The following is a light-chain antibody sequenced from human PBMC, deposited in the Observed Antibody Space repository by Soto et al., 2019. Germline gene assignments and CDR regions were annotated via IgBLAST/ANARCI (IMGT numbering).Light chain of an antibody. CDR2: KAS. V-gene: IGKV1-5*03. CDR3: QQYNSFPYS. Sequence: DIQMTQFPSTLSASVGDRVSITCRASQSIFSWLAWYQQKPGKAPKLLIYKASSLESGVPSRYSGSGSGTEFTLTISGLQPDDLATYYCQQYNSFPYSFGQGTKLEIK. CDR1: QSIFSW. J-gene: IGKJ2*03.